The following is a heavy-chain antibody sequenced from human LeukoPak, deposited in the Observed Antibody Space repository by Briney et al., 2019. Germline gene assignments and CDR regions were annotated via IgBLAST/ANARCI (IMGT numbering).Heavy chain of an antibody. V-gene: IGHV1-2*02. D-gene: IGHD5/OR15-5a*01. Sequence: ASVKVSCKASGNDFSDFYFNWVRQAPGRGLEWVGWINPHSRATHYAQRFRGRVTMEASITIAYMELNSLTSDDTAVYYCVTTSVTHTRDPWGQGTLVTVSS. J-gene: IGHJ5*02. CDR3: VTTSVTHTRDP. CDR1: GNDFSDFY. CDR2: INPHSRAT.